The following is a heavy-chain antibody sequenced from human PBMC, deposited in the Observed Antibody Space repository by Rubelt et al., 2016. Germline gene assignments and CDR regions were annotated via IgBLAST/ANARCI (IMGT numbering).Heavy chain of an antibody. Sequence: EVQVLESGGGLVQPGGSLRLSCAASGFTVSSNYMSWVRQAPGKGLEWVSVIYSGGSKYYADSVKGRFTISRDNSKNTLYLQMNSLRAEDTAVYYCARNDYGGNSGYWGQGTLVTVSS. J-gene: IGHJ4*02. CDR2: IYSGGSK. V-gene: IGHV3-53*01. D-gene: IGHD4-23*01. CDR1: GFTVSSNY. CDR3: ARNDYGGNSGY.